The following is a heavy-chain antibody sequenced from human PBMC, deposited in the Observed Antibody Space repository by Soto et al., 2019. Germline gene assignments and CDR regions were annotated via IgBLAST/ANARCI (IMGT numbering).Heavy chain of an antibody. CDR1: GFTFTSSA. Sequence: QMQLVQSGPEVKKPGTSVKVSCKASGFTFTSSAVQWVRQARVQRLAWIGWIVVGSGNTNYAQKFQERVTITRDMSTSTAYMELSSLRSEDTAVYYCAADYLSYYYDSSGYYYNFDYWGQGTLVTVSS. CDR3: AADYLSYYYDSSGYYYNFDY. CDR2: IVVGSGNT. V-gene: IGHV1-58*01. D-gene: IGHD3-22*01. J-gene: IGHJ4*02.